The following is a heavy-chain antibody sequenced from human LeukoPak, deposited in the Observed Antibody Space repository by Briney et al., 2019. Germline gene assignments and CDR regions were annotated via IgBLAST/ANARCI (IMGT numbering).Heavy chain of an antibody. CDR2: MYSGGST. J-gene: IGHJ6*02. D-gene: IGHD4-11*01. CDR3: ARSYSNHLFGMDV. CDR1: GFTVSSYY. V-gene: IGHV3-66*01. Sequence: GGSRRLSCAASGFTVSSYYMTWVRQAPGKGLEWVSVMYSGGSTYYADSVKGRVAISRDNSQNTVFLQMNSVRVEDTAVYYCARSYSNHLFGMDVWGQGTAVTVSS.